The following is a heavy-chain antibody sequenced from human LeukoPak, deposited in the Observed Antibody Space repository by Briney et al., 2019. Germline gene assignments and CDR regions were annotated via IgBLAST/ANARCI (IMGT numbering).Heavy chain of an antibody. Sequence: GGSLRLSCAASGFIFSSYAMSWVRQAPGKGLEWVSAISGSGGSTYYADSVKGRFTTSRDNSKNTLYLQMNSLRAEDTAVYYCAKDFSYYYDSSGYCWNYWGQGTLVTVSS. D-gene: IGHD3-22*01. CDR2: ISGSGGST. CDR3: AKDFSYYYDSSGYCWNY. CDR1: GFIFSSYA. V-gene: IGHV3-23*01. J-gene: IGHJ4*02.